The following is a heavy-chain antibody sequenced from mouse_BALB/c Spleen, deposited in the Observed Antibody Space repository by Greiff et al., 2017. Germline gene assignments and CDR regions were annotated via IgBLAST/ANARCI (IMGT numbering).Heavy chain of an antibody. J-gene: IGHJ3*01. V-gene: IGHV5-6-5*01. CDR1: GFTFSSYA. CDR3: ARGPYYYGSSHFAY. D-gene: IGHD1-1*01. Sequence: EVKLEESGGGLVKPGGSLKLSCAASGFTFSSYAMSWVRQTPEKRLEWVASISSGGSTYYPDSVKGRFTISRDNARNILYLQMSSLRSEDTAMYYCARGPYYYGSSHFAYWGQGTLVTVSA. CDR2: ISSGGST.